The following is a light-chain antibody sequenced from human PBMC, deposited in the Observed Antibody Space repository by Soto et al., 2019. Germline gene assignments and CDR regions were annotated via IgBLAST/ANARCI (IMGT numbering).Light chain of an antibody. J-gene: IGKJ1*01. CDR3: LHDYSFPWT. Sequence: DIRMTQSPSTLSASVGDRVTITCRASQSLSTWLAWYQQKPGKAPKLLIYDASTLESGVPSRFSGSGSGTEFTLTISSLQPEDVATYYCLHDYSFPWTFGQGTKVDIK. CDR1: QSLSTW. CDR2: DAS. V-gene: IGKV1-5*01.